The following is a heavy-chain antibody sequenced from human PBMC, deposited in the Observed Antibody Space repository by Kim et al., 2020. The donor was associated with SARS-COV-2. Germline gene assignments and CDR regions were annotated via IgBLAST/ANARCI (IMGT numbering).Heavy chain of an antibody. V-gene: IGHV3-23*01. CDR3: AKQYVDY. J-gene: IGHJ4*02. CDR2: DGTT. Sequence: DGTTHYTDSVKGRFTISRDDSKNTLYLQMNSLRAEDTAIYYCAKQYVDYWGQGTLVTVSS.